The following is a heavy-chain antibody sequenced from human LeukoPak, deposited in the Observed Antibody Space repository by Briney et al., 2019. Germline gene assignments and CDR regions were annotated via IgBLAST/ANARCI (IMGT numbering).Heavy chain of an antibody. CDR1: GFIFEDYG. CDR3: AREALEWSPPDI. D-gene: IGHD3-3*01. CDR2: INGNGGSR. V-gene: IGHV3-20*04. J-gene: IGHJ3*02. Sequence: GGSLRLSCAASGFIFEDYGMTWVRQAPGKGLEWVSGINGNGGSRGYAASVKGRFTISRDNSKNTLYLQMNNMRTEDTAVYYCAREALEWSPPDIWGQGTTVTVSS.